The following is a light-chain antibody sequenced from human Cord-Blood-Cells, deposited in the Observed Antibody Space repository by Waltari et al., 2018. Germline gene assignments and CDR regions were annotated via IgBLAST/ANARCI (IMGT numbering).Light chain of an antibody. CDR3: QQYGSSPWT. CDR2: GAS. Sequence: EIVLTLSPGTLSLSPGARATLSCRASQTVSSSYLAWYQQKPGQAPRLLIYGASSRATGIPDRFSGSGSGTDFTLTISRLEPEDFAVYYCQQYGSSPWTFGQGTKVEIK. J-gene: IGKJ1*01. CDR1: QTVSSSY. V-gene: IGKV3-20*01.